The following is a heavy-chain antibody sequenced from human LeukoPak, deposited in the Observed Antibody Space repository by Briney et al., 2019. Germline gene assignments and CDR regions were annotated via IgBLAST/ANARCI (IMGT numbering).Heavy chain of an antibody. D-gene: IGHD3-10*01. CDR1: GYRFSSYW. V-gene: IGHV5-51*01. CDR3: VKGMSGTYFGMDV. Sequence: GESLKISCEGSGYRFSSYWIAWVRHTPGKGLEFMGIIYPADSDTRYSPSFEGQVTISADESTSTAHPQWGSLKASDTAIYYCVKGMSGTYFGMDVWGQGTTVTVSS. CDR2: IYPADSDT. J-gene: IGHJ6*02.